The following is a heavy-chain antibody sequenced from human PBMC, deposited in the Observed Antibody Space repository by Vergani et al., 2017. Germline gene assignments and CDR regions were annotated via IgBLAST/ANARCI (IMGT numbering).Heavy chain of an antibody. Sequence: EVQLVQSGEEVKKPGESLRISCKGSGYSFTSYGISWVRQMPGKGLEGMGRSDPSDSYTNYSPSFQGHVTISADKSISTAYLHWSSLKASDTAMYYCARFDCFYADYYGMDVWGQGTTVTVSS. D-gene: IGHD2/OR15-2a*01. CDR1: GYSFTSYG. V-gene: IGHV5-10-1*03. J-gene: IGHJ6*02. CDR3: ARFDCFYADYYGMDV. CDR2: SDPSDSYT.